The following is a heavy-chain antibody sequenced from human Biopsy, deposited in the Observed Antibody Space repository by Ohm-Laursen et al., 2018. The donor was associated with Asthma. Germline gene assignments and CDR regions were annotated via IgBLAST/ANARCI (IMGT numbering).Heavy chain of an antibody. J-gene: IGHJ4*02. Sequence: SLRLSCAASGFTVSRYHMFWVRQAPGKGLEWVSVIYTVGTSDTADSVRGRFTTSRDFYKYTLYLQMDSRRAEDTAVYYCSRGDSSGWSHYDFDCWGQGTLVTVSS. CDR1: GFTVSRYH. D-gene: IGHD6-19*01. CDR3: SRGDSSGWSHYDFDC. CDR2: IYTVGTS. V-gene: IGHV3-53*01.